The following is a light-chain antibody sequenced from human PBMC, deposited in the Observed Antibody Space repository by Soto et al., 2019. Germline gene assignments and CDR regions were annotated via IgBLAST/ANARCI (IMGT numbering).Light chain of an antibody. CDR1: SSDVGGYDY. V-gene: IGLV2-11*01. CDR2: DVT. J-gene: IGLJ1*01. Sequence: QSALTQPRSVSGSPGQSVTISCTGTSSDVGGYDYVSWYQQHPGKAPKLMIYDVTKRPSGVPDRFSGSRSGNTASLPISGLQAEDDADYYCCSYAGTYTFYVFGTGTKLTVL. CDR3: CSYAGTYTFYV.